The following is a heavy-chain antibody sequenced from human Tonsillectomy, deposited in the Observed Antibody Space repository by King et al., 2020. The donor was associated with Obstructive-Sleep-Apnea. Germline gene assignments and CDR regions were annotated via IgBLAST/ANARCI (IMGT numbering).Heavy chain of an antibody. D-gene: IGHD6-13*01. CDR2: ISWNSGRK. V-gene: IGHV3-9*01. CDR3: ATQTDTSSWSPEYFHR. J-gene: IGHJ1*01. Sequence: VQLVESGGGLVHPGRSLRLSCAASGFTFGDYAMHWVRQAPGKGLDCVSGISWNSGRKDYADSVKGRFTISRDNAKNSLYLQMNSLRAEDTALYYCATQTDTSSWSPEYFHRWGQGTLVTVSS. CDR1: GFTFGDYA.